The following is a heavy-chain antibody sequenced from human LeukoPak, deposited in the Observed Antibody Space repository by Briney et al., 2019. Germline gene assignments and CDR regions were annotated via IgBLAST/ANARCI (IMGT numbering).Heavy chain of an antibody. CDR2: ISSSGSTI. Sequence: GGSLRLSCAASGFTFSSYEMNWVRQAPGKGLEWVSYISSSGSTIYYADSVKGRFTISKDNAKNSLYLQMNSLRAEDTAVYYCARASDTLRGIMSYFDYWGQGTLVTVSS. CDR1: GFTFSSYE. D-gene: IGHD3-10*01. CDR3: ARASDTLRGIMSYFDY. V-gene: IGHV3-48*03. J-gene: IGHJ4*02.